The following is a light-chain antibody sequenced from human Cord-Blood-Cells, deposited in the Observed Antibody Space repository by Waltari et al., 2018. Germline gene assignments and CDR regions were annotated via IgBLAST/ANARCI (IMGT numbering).Light chain of an antibody. Sequence: DIQMTQSPSSLSASVGDRVTITCRASQSISSYLNWYQQKPGKAPKLLIYAASSFQSGVPSRFSGSGSGTDFTITISSLQPEDFATYYCQQSYSTPPYSFGQGTKLEIK. CDR3: QQSYSTPPYS. J-gene: IGKJ2*03. V-gene: IGKV1-39*01. CDR2: AAS. CDR1: QSISSY.